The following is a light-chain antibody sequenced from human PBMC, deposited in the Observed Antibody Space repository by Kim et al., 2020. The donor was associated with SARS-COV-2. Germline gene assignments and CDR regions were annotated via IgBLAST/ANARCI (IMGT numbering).Light chain of an antibody. CDR2: KAS. Sequence: DTHMTQSPSTLSASVGDRVTITCRASQSINSWLAWYQQKPGKAPNLLIYKASTLQSGVPSRFSGTGSGTEFTLTISSLQPDDFATYYCQQYNSYSTFGQGTKLEI. CDR3: QQYNSYST. V-gene: IGKV1-5*03. J-gene: IGKJ2*01. CDR1: QSINSW.